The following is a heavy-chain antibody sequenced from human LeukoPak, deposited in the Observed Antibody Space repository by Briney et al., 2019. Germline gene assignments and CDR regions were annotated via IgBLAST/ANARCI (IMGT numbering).Heavy chain of an antibody. V-gene: IGHV3-15*01. Sequence: GGSLRLSCAASGFTFSNAWMSWVRQAPGKGLEWVGRIKRKIDGGTTDYAAPVKGRFTISRDDSKNTLYLQMNSLKTEDTAVYYCTTLAGTSLWFGELYYYFDYWGQGTLVTVSS. CDR1: GFTFSNAW. CDR2: IKRKIDGGTT. CDR3: TTLAGTSLWFGELYYYFDY. D-gene: IGHD3-10*01. J-gene: IGHJ4*02.